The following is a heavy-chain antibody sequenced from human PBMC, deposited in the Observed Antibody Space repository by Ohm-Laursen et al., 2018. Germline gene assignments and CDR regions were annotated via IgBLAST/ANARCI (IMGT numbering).Heavy chain of an antibody. Sequence: GSLRLSCSASKFTFSDYYMSWIRQAPGKGLEWVSFISSLGGGTIYYADSVKGRFTISRDNAKNSLYLQMNGLRAEDTAVYYCARVVLVPAALPSYGMDVWGQGTTVTVSS. CDR2: ISSLGGGTI. D-gene: IGHD2-2*01. J-gene: IGHJ6*02. CDR1: KFTFSDYY. CDR3: ARVVLVPAALPSYGMDV. V-gene: IGHV3-11*01.